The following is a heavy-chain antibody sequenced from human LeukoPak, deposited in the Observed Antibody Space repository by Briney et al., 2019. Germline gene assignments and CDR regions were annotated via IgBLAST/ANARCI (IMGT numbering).Heavy chain of an antibody. CDR2: ISWNSGSI. CDR3: AKGSYYYDSSGYAPFGY. CDR1: GFTFDDYA. J-gene: IGHJ4*02. V-gene: IGHV3-9*01. D-gene: IGHD3-22*01. Sequence: PGRSLRLSCAASGFTFDDYAMHWVRQAPGKGLEWVSGISWNSGSIGYADSVKGRFTISRDNAKNSLYLQMNSLRAEDTALYYCAKGSYYYDSSGYAPFGYWGQGTLVTVSS.